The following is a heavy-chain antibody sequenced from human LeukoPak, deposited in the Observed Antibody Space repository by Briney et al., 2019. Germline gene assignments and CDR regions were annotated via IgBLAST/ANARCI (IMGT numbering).Heavy chain of an antibody. D-gene: IGHD1-26*01. CDR1: GASVSGSPYY. CDR2: IYSSGST. J-gene: IGHJ4*02. CDR3: AKSGGYGLIDY. Sequence: PSETLSLTCTVSGASVSGSPYYWGWIRQPPGKGLEWIGSIYSSGSTYYNASLQSRVTISIETSKNQISLRLNSVTAADTAIYYCAKSGGYGLIDYWGQGTLVTVTS. V-gene: IGHV4-39*01.